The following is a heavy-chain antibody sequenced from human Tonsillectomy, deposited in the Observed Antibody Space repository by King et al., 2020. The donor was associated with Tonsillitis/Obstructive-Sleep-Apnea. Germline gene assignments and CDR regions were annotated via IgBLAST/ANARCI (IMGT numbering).Heavy chain of an antibody. D-gene: IGHD5-12*01. Sequence: ITLKESGPTQLKPTQTLTLTCTFSGFSLSTSRVGVGWIRQPPGKALEWLALIYWDDDKLYSPSLQSRVTIPKDTPKNHVVLKMTNMDPVDTATYYCARTLAYDYPHSYFDYWGQGTRGTGSS. CDR1: GFSLSTSRVG. V-gene: IGHV2-5*02. CDR3: ARTLAYDYPHSYFDY. CDR2: IYWDDDK. J-gene: IGHJ4*02.